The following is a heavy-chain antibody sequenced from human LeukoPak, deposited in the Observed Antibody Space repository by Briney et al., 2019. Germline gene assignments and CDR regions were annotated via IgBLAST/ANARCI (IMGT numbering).Heavy chain of an antibody. CDR1: GYTFTSYD. J-gene: IGHJ4*02. V-gene: IGHV1-69*13. CDR2: IIPIFGTA. CDR3: ARVMAPMEWLPVLDY. D-gene: IGHD3-3*01. Sequence: GASVKVSCKASGYTFTSYDISWVRQAPGQGLEWMGGIIPIFGTANYAQKFQGRVTITADESTSTAYMELSSLRSEDTAVYYCARVMAPMEWLPVLDYWGQGTLVTVSS.